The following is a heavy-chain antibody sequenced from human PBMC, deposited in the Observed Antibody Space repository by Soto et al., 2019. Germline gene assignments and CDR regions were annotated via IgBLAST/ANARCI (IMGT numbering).Heavy chain of an antibody. CDR3: ATDDYGAYDY. V-gene: IGHV1-2*02. CDR1: GYTFTAYY. CDR2: VDPRSGAT. J-gene: IGHJ4*02. Sequence: ASVKVSCKPFGYTFTAYYIHWVRQAPGHGLECLGWVDPRSGATNYAQRFQGRVIMTRDTSVNTVSMELSRLTSDDTAVYYCATDDYGAYDYWGQGTLVTVS. D-gene: IGHD4-17*01.